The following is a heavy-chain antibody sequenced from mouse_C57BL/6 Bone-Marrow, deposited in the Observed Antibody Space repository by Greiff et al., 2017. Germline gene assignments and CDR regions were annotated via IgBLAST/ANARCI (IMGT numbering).Heavy chain of an antibody. CDR2: ISDGGSYT. V-gene: IGHV5-4*01. CDR3: ARDRGYDYDYPWFAY. D-gene: IGHD2-4*01. Sequence: EVKLMESGGGLVKPGGSLKLSCAASGFTFSSYAMSWVRQTPEKRLEWVATISDGGSYTYYPDNVKGRFTISRDNAKNNLYLQMSHLKSEDTAMYYCARDRGYDYDYPWFAYWGQGTLVTVSA. J-gene: IGHJ3*01. CDR1: GFTFSSYA.